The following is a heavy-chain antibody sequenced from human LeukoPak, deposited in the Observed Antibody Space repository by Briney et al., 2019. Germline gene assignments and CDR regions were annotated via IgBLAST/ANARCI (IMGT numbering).Heavy chain of an antibody. CDR3: AHSRISTYYYGSGSQNWFDP. Sequence: TGPTPVKLTQTLTLTCTFSGFSLSTSGVGVGWIRQPPGKALEVLSLIYWDDDKRYSPSLKSRLPITKDTSKNQVVLTTTNMDPVDTATYYCAHSRISTYYYGSGSQNWFDPWGQGTLVTVSS. CDR2: IYWDDDK. D-gene: IGHD3-10*01. V-gene: IGHV2-5*02. CDR1: GFSLSTSGVG. J-gene: IGHJ5*02.